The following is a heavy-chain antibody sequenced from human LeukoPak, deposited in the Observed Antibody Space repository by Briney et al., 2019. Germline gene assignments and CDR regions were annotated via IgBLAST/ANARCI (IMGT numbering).Heavy chain of an antibody. J-gene: IGHJ6*03. D-gene: IGHD5-12*01. V-gene: IGHV3-23*01. Sequence: PGGSLRLSCTASRFSFSSYAMSWVRQAPGKGLEWVSHISDSGVTTYYADSVKGRFTVSRDNSKNTLYLQMNSLRAEDTAVYYCARAGVGKWLRDLYYMDVWGKGTTVTVSS. CDR2: ISDSGVTT. CDR3: ARAGVGKWLRDLYYMDV. CDR1: RFSFSSYA.